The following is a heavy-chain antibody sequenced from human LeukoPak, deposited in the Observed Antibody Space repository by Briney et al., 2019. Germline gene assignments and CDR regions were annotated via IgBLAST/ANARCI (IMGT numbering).Heavy chain of an antibody. CDR1: GGSISSSSYY. CDR3: AIVPYGSGSYSRVFDF. V-gene: IGHV4-39*01. D-gene: IGHD3-10*01. J-gene: IGHJ4*02. Sequence: LETLSLTCTVSGGSISSSSYYWGWIRQPPGKGLEWIGSIYYSGSTYYNPSLKSRVTISVDTSKNQFSLKLSSVTAADTAVYYCAIVPYGSGSYSRVFDFWGQGTLVTVSS. CDR2: IYYSGST.